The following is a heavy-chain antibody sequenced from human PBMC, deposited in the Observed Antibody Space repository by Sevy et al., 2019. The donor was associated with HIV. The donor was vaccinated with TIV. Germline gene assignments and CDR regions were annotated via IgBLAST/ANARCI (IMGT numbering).Heavy chain of an antibody. CDR2: VYPNSGGT. D-gene: IGHD1-7*01. V-gene: IGHV1-2*06. CDR1: GYTFTGDY. J-gene: IGHJ6*02. CDR3: ARDGGGGTTNSGMDV. Sequence: ASVKVSCKASGYTFTGDYLHWVRQAPGQGLEWMGRVYPNSGGTNYARKFRGRVTMTRDTSISTAYMELSRLRFDDTAVYYCARDGGGGTTNSGMDVWGQGTTVTVSS.